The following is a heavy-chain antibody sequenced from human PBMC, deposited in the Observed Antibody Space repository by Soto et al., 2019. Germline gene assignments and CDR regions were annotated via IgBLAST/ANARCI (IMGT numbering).Heavy chain of an antibody. CDR2: IYYSGST. J-gene: IGHJ4*02. D-gene: IGHD5-12*01. V-gene: IGHV4-39*01. Sequence: SETLSLTCTVSGGSISSSSYYWGWIRQPPGKGLEWIGSIYYSGSTYYNPSLKSRVTISVDTSKNQFSLKLSSVTAADTAVYYCARVEMATIWVDYWGQGTLVTVS. CDR3: ARVEMATIWVDY. CDR1: GGSISSSSYY.